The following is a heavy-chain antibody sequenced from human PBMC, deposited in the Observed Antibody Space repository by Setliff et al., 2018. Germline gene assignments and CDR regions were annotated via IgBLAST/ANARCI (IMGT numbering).Heavy chain of an antibody. J-gene: IGHJ4*02. V-gene: IGHV4-59*12. Sequence: PSETLSLTCTVSGGSISTYYWSWIRQPPGKGLEWIGYVYYSGIANYSPSVKGRFTISRDNSKNTLYLQMNSLRAEDTAVYYCAKDHAGSGWPHTAWGQGALVTVSS. CDR1: GGSISTYY. D-gene: IGHD6-19*01. CDR2: VYYSGIA. CDR3: AKDHAGSGWPHTA.